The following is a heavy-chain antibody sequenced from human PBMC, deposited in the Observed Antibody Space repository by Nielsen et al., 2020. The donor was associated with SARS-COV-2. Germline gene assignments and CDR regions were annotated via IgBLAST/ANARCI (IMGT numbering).Heavy chain of an antibody. CDR2: INHSGST. CDR1: GGSFSGYS. Sequence: SETLSLTCAVYGGSFSGYSWSWIRQPPGKGLEWIGEINHSGSTNYNPSLKSRVAISVDTSKNQFSLKLSSVTAADTAVYYCAREGHVDTAMVNVYWGQGTLVTVSS. D-gene: IGHD5-18*01. J-gene: IGHJ4*02. CDR3: AREGHVDTAMVNVY. V-gene: IGHV4-34*01.